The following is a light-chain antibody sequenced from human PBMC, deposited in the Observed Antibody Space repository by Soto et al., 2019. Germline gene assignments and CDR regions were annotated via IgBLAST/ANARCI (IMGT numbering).Light chain of an antibody. CDR2: DAS. CDR1: QGIRRG. V-gene: IGKV1-6*01. CDR3: LQDYNYPWT. J-gene: IGKJ1*01. Sequence: AIQMTQSPSSLSASVGDRVIITCRASQGIRRGLGWYQQKAGKAPKLLIYDASRLQTGVPSRFSGSGSGTDFTLTISSLQPEDFATYYCLQDYNYPWTFGQGTKVEIK.